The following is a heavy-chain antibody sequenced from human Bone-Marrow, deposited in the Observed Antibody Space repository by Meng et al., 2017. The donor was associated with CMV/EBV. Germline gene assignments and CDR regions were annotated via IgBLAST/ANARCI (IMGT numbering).Heavy chain of an antibody. V-gene: IGHV1-69*12. CDR1: GGTFSSYA. CDR2: IIPIFGTA. CDR3: ARGLRPRYWFDP. J-gene: IGHJ5*02. D-gene: IGHD5-12*01. Sequence: VRLVQSGAEVKKPGSWVKVSCKASGGTFSSYAISWGRQAPGQGLEWMGGIIPIFGTANYAQKFQGRVTITADESTSTAYMELSSLRSEDTAVYYCARGLRPRYWFDPWGQGTLVTVSS.